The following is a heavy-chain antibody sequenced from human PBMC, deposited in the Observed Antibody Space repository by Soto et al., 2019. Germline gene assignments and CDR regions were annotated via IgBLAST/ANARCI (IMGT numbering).Heavy chain of an antibody. D-gene: IGHD3-10*01. J-gene: IGHJ4*02. CDR3: ARVRGVTYFDY. CDR1: GGSISSGDYY. CDR2: IYYSGST. V-gene: IGHV4-30-4*01. Sequence: QVQLQESGPGLVKPSQTLSLTCTVSGGSISSGDYYWSWIRQPPGKGLEWIGYIYYSGSTYYNPSLKRRVTISEAPSKNQFPLELTSVTAADTAVYYCARVRGVTYFDYWGQGTLVTVSS.